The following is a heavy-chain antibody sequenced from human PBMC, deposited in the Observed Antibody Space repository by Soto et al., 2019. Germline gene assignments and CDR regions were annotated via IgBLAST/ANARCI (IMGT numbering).Heavy chain of an antibody. CDR3: ARTKQQIGSGYYYVGGYFDY. Sequence: PSETLSLTCTVSGGSVSSGSYYWSWIRQPPGKGLEWIGYIYYSGSTNYNPSLKSRVTISVATSKNQFSLKLSSVTAADTAVYYCARTKQQIGSGYYYVGGYFDYWGQGTLVTVSS. J-gene: IGHJ4*02. CDR2: IYYSGST. D-gene: IGHD3-22*01. CDR1: GGSVSSGSYY. V-gene: IGHV4-61*01.